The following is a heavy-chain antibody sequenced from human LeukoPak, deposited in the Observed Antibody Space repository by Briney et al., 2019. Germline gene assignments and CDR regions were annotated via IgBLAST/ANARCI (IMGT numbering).Heavy chain of an antibody. CDR3: ARGRGVTPVGGYFDY. CDR1: GGSFSGYY. J-gene: IGHJ4*02. CDR2: INHSGST. V-gene: IGHV4-34*01. D-gene: IGHD3-10*01. Sequence: SETLSLTCAAYGGSFSGYYWSWIRQPPGKGLEWIGEINHSGSTNYNPSLKSRVTISVDTSKNQFSLKLSSVTAADTAVYYCARGRGVTPVGGYFDYWGQGTLVTVSS.